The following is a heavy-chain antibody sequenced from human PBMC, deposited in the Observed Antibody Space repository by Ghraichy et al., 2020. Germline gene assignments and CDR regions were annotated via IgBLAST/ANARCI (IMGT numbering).Heavy chain of an antibody. CDR3: ARGGTWQLGSCYYDY. Sequence: GALRLSCAASGFTASSNYMSWVRQGPGKGLEWVSVIYSGGTIKYADSVKGRFTISRDNSKNTLYLQMNSLGPEDTAIYYCARGGTWQLGSCYYDYWGQGTLVTVSS. D-gene: IGHD1-1*01. CDR1: GFTASSNY. J-gene: IGHJ4*02. V-gene: IGHV3-66*02. CDR2: IYSGGTI.